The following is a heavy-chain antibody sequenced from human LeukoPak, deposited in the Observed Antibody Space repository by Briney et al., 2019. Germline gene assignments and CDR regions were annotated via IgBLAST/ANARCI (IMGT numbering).Heavy chain of an antibody. J-gene: IGHJ4*02. D-gene: IGHD6-13*01. CDR2: ISAYNGNT. CDR3: ARGAPRDSSSWYGFDY. CDR1: GYTFTSYG. V-gene: IGHV1-18*04. Sequence: ASVKVSSKASGYTFTSYGISWVRQAPGQGLEWMGWISAYNGNTNYAQKLQGRVTMTTDTSTSTAYMELRSLRSDDTAVYYCARGAPRDSSSWYGFDYWGQGTLVTVSS.